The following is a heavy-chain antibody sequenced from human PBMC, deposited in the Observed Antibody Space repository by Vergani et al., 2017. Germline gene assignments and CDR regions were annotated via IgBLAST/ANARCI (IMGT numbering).Heavy chain of an antibody. J-gene: IGHJ4*02. D-gene: IGHD3-9*01. Sequence: QVQLVQSGAEVKKPGASVKVSCKASGYTFTSYGISWVRQAPGQGLEWMGWISAYNGNINYAQKFQGRVTMTRDTSTSTVYMELSSLRSEDTAIYYCARGDYGILTGYRYWGQGTLVTVSA. CDR1: GYTFTSYG. CDR2: ISAYNGNI. V-gene: IGHV1-18*01. CDR3: ARGDYGILTGYRY.